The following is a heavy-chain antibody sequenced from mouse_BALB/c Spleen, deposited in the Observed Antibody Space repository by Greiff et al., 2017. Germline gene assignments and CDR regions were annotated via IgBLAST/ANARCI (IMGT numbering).Heavy chain of an antibody. V-gene: IGHV3-6*02. D-gene: IGHD2-2*01. J-gene: IGHJ2*01. CDR2: ISYDGSN. Sequence: EVQLVESGPGLVKPSQSLSLTCSVTGYSITSGYYWNWIRQFPGNKLEWMGYISYDGSNNFNPSLKNRISITRDTSKNQFFLKLNSVTTEDTATYYCARRGYEGDYFDYWGQGNTLTVTS. CDR3: ARRGYEGDYFDY. CDR1: GYSITSGYY.